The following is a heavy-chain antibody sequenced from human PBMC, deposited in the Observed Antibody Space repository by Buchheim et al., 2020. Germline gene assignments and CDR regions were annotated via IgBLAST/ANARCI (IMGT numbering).Heavy chain of an antibody. V-gene: IGHV5-51*01. CDR3: ARVARITAWGMDV. J-gene: IGHJ6*02. D-gene: IGHD5-24*01. CDR2: INPGDSDT. CDR1: EYSFTSYW. Sequence: EMQLVQSGAEVKKPGESLKISCKASEYSFTSYWIAWVRQTPGKGLEWMGLINPGDSDTRYSPSFRGQVTISADKSITTASPQWSSLKASDTAMYYCARVARITAWGMDVWGQGTT.